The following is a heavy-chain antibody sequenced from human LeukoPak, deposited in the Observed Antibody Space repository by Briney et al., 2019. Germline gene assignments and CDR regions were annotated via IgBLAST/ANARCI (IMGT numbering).Heavy chain of an antibody. Sequence: PGGSLRLSCAASGFTFSDYYMSWIRQAPGKGLEWVSYISSNSRYTNYADSVKGRLTISRDNAENSLYLQMNRLRAEDTAVYYCARGGRVGATDYWGQGTLVTVSS. D-gene: IGHD1-26*01. CDR1: GFTFSDYY. CDR3: ARGGRVGATDY. CDR2: ISSNSRYT. J-gene: IGHJ4*02. V-gene: IGHV3-11*06.